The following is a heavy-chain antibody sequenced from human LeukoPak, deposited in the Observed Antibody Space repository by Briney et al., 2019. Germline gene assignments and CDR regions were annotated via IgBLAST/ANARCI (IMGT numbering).Heavy chain of an antibody. Sequence: GGSLRLSCAASGFTVSSNYMSWVRQAPGKGLEWVSVIYSGGSTYYADSAKGRFTISRDYSKSTLYLQMNSLRAEDTAVYYCARDRIAVADYYYYYGMDVWGQGTTVTVSS. J-gene: IGHJ6*02. V-gene: IGHV3-53*01. CDR1: GFTVSSNY. CDR2: IYSGGST. D-gene: IGHD6-19*01. CDR3: ARDRIAVADYYYYYGMDV.